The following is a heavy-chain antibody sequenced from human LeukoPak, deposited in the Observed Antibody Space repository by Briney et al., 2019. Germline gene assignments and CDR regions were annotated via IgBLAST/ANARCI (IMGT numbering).Heavy chain of an antibody. V-gene: IGHV3-23*01. CDR2: ISGSAYST. J-gene: IGHJ6*03. CDR3: AKGSNNYYYYYYMDV. CDR1: GFTFSSYS. D-gene: IGHD4-11*01. Sequence: PGGSLRLSCAASGFTFSSYSMSWVRQAPGKGLEWVSGISGSAYSTYYADSVKGRLSISRDNSKNTLYLQMNSLRAEGTAIYYCAKGSNNYYYYYYMDVWGKGTTVTVSS.